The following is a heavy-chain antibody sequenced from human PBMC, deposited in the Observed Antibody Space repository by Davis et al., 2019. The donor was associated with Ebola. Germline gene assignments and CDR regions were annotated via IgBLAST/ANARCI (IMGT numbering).Heavy chain of an antibody. Sequence: GESLKISCAASGFTFSGSAMHWVRQASGKGLEWVGRIRSKANNYATAYAASVKGRFTISRDDSKNTAYLQMNSLKTEDTAVYYCTSLVYYYDRSGDYLYYFDYWGQGTLVTVSS. CDR2: IRSKANNYAT. D-gene: IGHD3-22*01. J-gene: IGHJ4*02. CDR1: GFTFSGSA. CDR3: TSLVYYYDRSGDYLYYFDY. V-gene: IGHV3-73*01.